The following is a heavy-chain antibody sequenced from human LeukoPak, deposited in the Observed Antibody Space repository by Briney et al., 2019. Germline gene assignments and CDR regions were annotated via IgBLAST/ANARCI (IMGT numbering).Heavy chain of an antibody. Sequence: PSETLSLTCTVSGGSISSGDYYWSWIRQPPGKGLEWIGYIYYSGSTDYNPSLKSRVTISVDTSKNQFSLKLSSVTAADTAVYYCARDYGGYDLDYWGQGTLVTVSS. J-gene: IGHJ4*02. CDR3: ARDYGGYDLDY. V-gene: IGHV4-30-4*01. D-gene: IGHD4-17*01. CDR1: GGSISSGDYY. CDR2: IYYSGST.